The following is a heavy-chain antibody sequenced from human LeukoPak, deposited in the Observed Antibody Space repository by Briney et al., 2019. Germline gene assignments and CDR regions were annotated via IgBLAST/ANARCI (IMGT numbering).Heavy chain of an antibody. CDR1: GYTVTGYY. CDR2: INPNSGGT. V-gene: IGHV1-2*02. J-gene: IGHJ4*02. CDR3: ARDRTKYCRSTSCPLDY. D-gene: IGHD2-2*01. Sequence: ASVKVSCKASGYTVTGYYMHWVRQAPGQGLEWMGWINPNSGGTNYAQKFQGRVTMTRDTSISTAYMELSRLRSDDTAVYYCARDRTKYCRSTSCPLDYWGQGTLVTVSS.